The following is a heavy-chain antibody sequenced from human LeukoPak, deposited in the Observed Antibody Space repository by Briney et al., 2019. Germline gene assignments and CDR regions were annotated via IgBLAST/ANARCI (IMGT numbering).Heavy chain of an antibody. V-gene: IGHV4-59*01. CDR3: ARTYGDNRPADI. Sequence: PSETLSLTCTVSGGSTSSYCWSWIRQPPGKGLEWIAYICYSGSTNYNPSLESRLTISVDTSKNQFSLKLSSVTAADTAVYYCARTYGDNRPADIWGQGTMVTVSS. CDR1: GGSTSSYC. J-gene: IGHJ3*02. D-gene: IGHD4-23*01. CDR2: ICYSGST.